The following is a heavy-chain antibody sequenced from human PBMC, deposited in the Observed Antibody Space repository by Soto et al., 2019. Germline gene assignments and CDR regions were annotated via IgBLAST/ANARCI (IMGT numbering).Heavy chain of an antibody. CDR3: ASPRDRWEPTGHFDY. V-gene: IGHV1-69*13. CDR2: IIPIFGTA. D-gene: IGHD1-26*01. CDR1: GGTFSSYA. J-gene: IGHJ4*02. Sequence: SVKVSCKASGGTFSSYAISWVRQAPGQGLEWMGGIIPIFGTANYAQKFQGRVTITADESTSTAYMELSSLRSEDTAVYYCASPRDRWEPTGHFDYWGQGTLVTVSS.